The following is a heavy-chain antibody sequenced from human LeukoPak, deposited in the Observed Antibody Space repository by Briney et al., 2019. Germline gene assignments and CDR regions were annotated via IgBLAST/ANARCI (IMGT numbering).Heavy chain of an antibody. J-gene: IGHJ4*02. Sequence: PSETLSLACTVSGGSISSYYWSWIRQPPGKGLEWIGYIYYSGSTNYNPSLKSRVTISVDTSKNQFSLKLSSVTAADTAVYYCARAPYYYDSSGYFGGYFDYWGQGTLVTVSS. CDR1: GGSISSYY. V-gene: IGHV4-59*01. CDR3: ARAPYYYDSSGYFGGYFDY. CDR2: IYYSGST. D-gene: IGHD3-22*01.